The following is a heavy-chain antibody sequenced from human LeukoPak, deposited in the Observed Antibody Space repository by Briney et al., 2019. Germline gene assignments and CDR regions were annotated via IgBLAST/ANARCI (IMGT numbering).Heavy chain of an antibody. CDR3: ARVRGRNYGSGSYAGLDV. D-gene: IGHD3-10*01. CDR2: IWYDGTKE. V-gene: IGHV3-33*07. J-gene: IGHJ6*04. CDR1: GFTFRSYG. Sequence: GMSLRLSCGASGFTFRSYGMYWVRQAPGKGLEWVAVIWYDGTKEYYADSVKGRFSISRDNSKNTLFLQMYSLRAEDTAVYYCARVRGRNYGSGSYAGLDVWGKGTTVTVSS.